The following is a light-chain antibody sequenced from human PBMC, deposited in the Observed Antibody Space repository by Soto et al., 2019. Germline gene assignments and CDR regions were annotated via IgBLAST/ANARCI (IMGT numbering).Light chain of an antibody. CDR1: SSDVGGYNY. J-gene: IGLJ1*01. CDR2: EVS. Sequence: ALTHPASVSGSPGQSITISCTGTSSDVGGYNYVSWYQHHPGKAPKLMIYEVSNRPSGVSYRFSGSKSGNTASLTISGLQAEDEADYYCNSYTGSGIVFGTGTKVTVL. V-gene: IGLV2-14*01. CDR3: NSYTGSGIV.